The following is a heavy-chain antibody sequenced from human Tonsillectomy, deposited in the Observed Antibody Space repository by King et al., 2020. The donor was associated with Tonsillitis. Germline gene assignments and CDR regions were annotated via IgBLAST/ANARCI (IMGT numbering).Heavy chain of an antibody. CDR1: GFTFSSYS. CDR3: ARGHGGYFDWLFNY. V-gene: IGHV3-21*01. D-gene: IGHD3-9*01. CDR2: ISSSSSYI. J-gene: IGHJ4*02. Sequence: VQLVESGGGLVKPGGSLRLSCAASGFTFSSYSMNWVRQAPGKGLEWVSSISSSSSYIYYADSVKGRFTISRDNAKNSLNLQMNSLRAEDTAVYYCARGHGGYFDWLFNYWGQGTLVTVSS.